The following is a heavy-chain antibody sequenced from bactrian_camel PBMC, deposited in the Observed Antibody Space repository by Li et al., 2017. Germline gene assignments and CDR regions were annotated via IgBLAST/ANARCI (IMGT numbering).Heavy chain of an antibody. J-gene: IGHJ4*01. V-gene: IGHV3S6*01. CDR1: GYTIGRNC. Sequence: HVQLVESGGGSVQAGGSLTLSCAASGYTIGRNCVGWFRQAAGKAREGVAIIGSGGDDTAYADSVRGRFTISQDAAEKTTYLQMITLKPEDTAMYYCAVAPWWYATGCVRGPAVFRDWGQGTQVTVS. CDR2: IGSGGDDT. D-gene: IGHD2*01. CDR3: AVAPWWYATGCVRGPAVFRD.